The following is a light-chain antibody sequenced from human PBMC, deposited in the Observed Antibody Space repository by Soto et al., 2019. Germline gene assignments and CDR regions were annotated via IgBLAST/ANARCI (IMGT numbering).Light chain of an antibody. J-gene: IGLJ1*01. CDR2: SNN. CDR3: KAWDDSLNGYV. CDR1: SSNIGRNT. V-gene: IGLV1-44*01. Sequence: QSVLTQPPSASGTPGQRVTISCSGSSSNIGRNTVNWYQQLPGTAPKLLIYSNNQRPSGVPDKFSGSKSGTSASLAISGLQSEDEADYYCKAWDDSLNGYVFGTGPTVTVL.